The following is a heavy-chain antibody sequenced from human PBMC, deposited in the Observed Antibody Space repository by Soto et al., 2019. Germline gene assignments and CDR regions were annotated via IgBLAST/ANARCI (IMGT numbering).Heavy chain of an antibody. J-gene: IGHJ6*02. CDR1: GGSVSSGSYY. V-gene: IGHV4-61*01. CDR3: ARGGPPTYNWNYVVGSYYYGMDV. D-gene: IGHD1-7*01. CDR2: IYYSGST. Sequence: SETLSLTCTVSGGSVSSGSYYWSWIRQPPGKGLEWIGYIYYSGSTNYNPSLKSRVTISVDTSKNQFSLKLSSVTAADTAVYYCARGGPPTYNWNYVVGSYYYGMDVWGQGTTVTV.